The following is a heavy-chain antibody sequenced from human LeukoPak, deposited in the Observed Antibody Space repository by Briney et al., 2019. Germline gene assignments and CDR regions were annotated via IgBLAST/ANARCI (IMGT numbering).Heavy chain of an antibody. D-gene: IGHD2-15*01. CDR2: ISWDGGST. CDR1: GFTFDDYT. Sequence: GGSLRLSCAASGFTFDDYTMHWVRQAPGKGLGWVSLISWDGGSTYYADSVKGRFTISRDNSKNSLYLQMNSLRTEDTALYYCAKEANGYCSGGSCYHSHYMDVWGKGTTVTVSS. J-gene: IGHJ6*03. CDR3: AKEANGYCSGGSCYHSHYMDV. V-gene: IGHV3-43*01.